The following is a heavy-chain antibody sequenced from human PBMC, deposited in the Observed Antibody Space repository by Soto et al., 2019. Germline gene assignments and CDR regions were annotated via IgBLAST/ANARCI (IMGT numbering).Heavy chain of an antibody. Sequence: QVQLVQSGAEVKKPGASVKVSCKASGYTFTSYDINWVRQATGQGFEWMGWMNPNSGNTGSAQKFKGRVNMTRDTSITTAYMELSSLRSEDTAVYYCASSPRNWGFDYWGLGTLVTVSS. V-gene: IGHV1-8*01. J-gene: IGHJ4*02. CDR1: GYTFTSYD. D-gene: IGHD7-27*01. CDR2: MNPNSGNT. CDR3: ASSPRNWGFDY.